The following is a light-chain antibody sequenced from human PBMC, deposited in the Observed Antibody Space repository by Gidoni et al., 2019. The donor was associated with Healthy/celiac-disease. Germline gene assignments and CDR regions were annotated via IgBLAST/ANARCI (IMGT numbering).Light chain of an antibody. CDR3: QQYDNLLLT. J-gene: IGKJ3*01. CDR1: QDISNY. V-gene: IGKV1-33*01. CDR2: DAS. Sequence: IQMTQSPSSLSASVGDRVTITFQASQDISNYLNWYQQKPGKAPKLLIYDASNLETGVPSRFSGSGSGTDFTFTISSLQPEDIATYYCQQYDNLLLTFGPGTKVDIK.